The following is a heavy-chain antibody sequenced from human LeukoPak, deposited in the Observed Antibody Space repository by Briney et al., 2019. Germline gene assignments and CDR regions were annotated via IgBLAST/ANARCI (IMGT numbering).Heavy chain of an antibody. Sequence: GGSLRLSCAASGFTFSSYAMSWVRQAPGKGLEWVSYISSSGSTIYYADSVKGRFTISRDNAKNSLYLQMNSLRAEDTAVYYCAVDIVVVVAPFDGMDVWGQGTTVTVSS. CDR2: ISSSGSTI. CDR3: AVDIVVVVAPFDGMDV. V-gene: IGHV3-48*04. D-gene: IGHD2-15*01. CDR1: GFTFSSYA. J-gene: IGHJ6*02.